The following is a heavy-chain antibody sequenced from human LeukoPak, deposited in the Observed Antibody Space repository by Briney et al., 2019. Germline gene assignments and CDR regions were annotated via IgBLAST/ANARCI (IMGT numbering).Heavy chain of an antibody. Sequence: PGGSLRLSCATSGFTFDDYALSWVRQDPGKGLEWVSSITRNGGSTAYAESVKGRFTISRDNARNSLYLQMNSLRAEDTALYYCARTQIGYCSGTSSTLYYFDYWGQGTLVTVSS. D-gene: IGHD2-2*01. CDR1: GFTFDDYA. V-gene: IGHV3-20*04. CDR3: ARTQIGYCSGTSSTLYYFDY. CDR2: ITRNGGST. J-gene: IGHJ4*02.